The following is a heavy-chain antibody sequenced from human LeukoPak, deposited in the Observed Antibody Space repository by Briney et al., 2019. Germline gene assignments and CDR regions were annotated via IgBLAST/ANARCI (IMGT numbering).Heavy chain of an antibody. Sequence: VASVKVASKASGYTVTGYYMHWVRQPPGQGLEWMGWINPNSRGTNYAQKFQGRVTMTRDTSISTAYMELSRLRSDDTAVYYCARRIVVVPAARYYYMDVWGKGTTVTVSS. V-gene: IGHV1-2*02. CDR2: INPNSRGT. D-gene: IGHD2-2*01. CDR3: ARRIVVVPAARYYYMDV. CDR1: GYTVTGYY. J-gene: IGHJ6*03.